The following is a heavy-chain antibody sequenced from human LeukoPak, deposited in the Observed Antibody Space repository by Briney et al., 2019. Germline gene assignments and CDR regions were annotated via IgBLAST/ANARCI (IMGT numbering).Heavy chain of an antibody. D-gene: IGHD3-22*01. V-gene: IGHV3-33*01. CDR2: IWYDGSNK. CDR3: ARDRGYYDSSGYYLFSHYYYYGMDV. CDR1: GFTFSSYG. Sequence: GGSLRLSCAASGFTFSSYGMHWVRQAPGKGLEWVAAIWYDGSNKYYADSVKGRFTISRDNSKNTLYLQMNSLRAEDTAVYYCARDRGYYDSSGYYLFSHYYYYGMDVWGQGTTVTVSS. J-gene: IGHJ6*02.